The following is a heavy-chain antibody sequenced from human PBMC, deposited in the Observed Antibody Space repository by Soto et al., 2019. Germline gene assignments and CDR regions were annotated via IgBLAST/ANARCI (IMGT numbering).Heavy chain of an antibody. V-gene: IGHV3-23*01. CDR3: EKVPSDYVDYDYIHY. J-gene: IGHJ4*02. CDR2: ISGSGGST. Sequence: EVQLLESGGGLVQPGGSMRLSCAASGLTFSSYAMSCVRQATGKGLAWVSAISGSGGSTYYADSVKGRFTISRDNSKNSLVLQMNSLRAEDTSGYYGEKVPSDYVDYDYIHYCCQGPLFTFSS. CDR1: GLTFSSYA. D-gene: IGHD4-17*01.